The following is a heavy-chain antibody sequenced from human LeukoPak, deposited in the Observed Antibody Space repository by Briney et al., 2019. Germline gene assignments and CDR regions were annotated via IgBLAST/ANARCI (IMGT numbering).Heavy chain of an antibody. J-gene: IGHJ6*03. CDR3: ARGESFYYYYMDV. CDR1: GASMSSFY. V-gene: IGHV4-59*01. Sequence: PSETLSLTCTVSGASMSSFYWTWIRQPPGKGLEWIGLIYDNGTTYYNPSLKSRVTISVDTSNNQFSLELRSVTAADTAVYYCARGESFYYYYMDVWGKGTTVTVSS. CDR2: IYDNGTT.